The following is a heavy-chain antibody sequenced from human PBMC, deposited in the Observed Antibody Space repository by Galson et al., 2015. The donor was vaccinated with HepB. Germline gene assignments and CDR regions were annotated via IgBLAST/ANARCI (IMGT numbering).Heavy chain of an antibody. CDR3: ARGRITTVRGVVYSYYGMDV. Sequence: CAISGDSVSSDSAAWNWIRQSPSRGLEWLGRTYYKSKWYNDYSVSVRGRIRVNPDTSRNQSSLQLSSVTPEDTAVYYCARGRITTVRGVVYSYYGMDVWGQGTTVTVSS. J-gene: IGHJ6*02. CDR2: TYYKSKWYN. V-gene: IGHV6-1*01. CDR1: GDSVSSDSAA. D-gene: IGHD3-10*01.